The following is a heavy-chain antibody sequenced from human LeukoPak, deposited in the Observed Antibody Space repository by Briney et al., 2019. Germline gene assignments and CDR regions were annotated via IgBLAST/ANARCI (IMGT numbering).Heavy chain of an antibody. CDR1: GGSFSGYY. Sequence: SETLSLTCAVYGGSFSGYYWSWIRQPPGKGLEWIGEINHSGSTNYNPSLKSRVTISVDTSKNQFSLKLSSVTAADTAVYYCARHRTLTGYGRIDYWGQGTLVTVSS. V-gene: IGHV4-34*01. CDR2: INHSGST. CDR3: ARHRTLTGYGRIDY. J-gene: IGHJ4*02. D-gene: IGHD1-14*01.